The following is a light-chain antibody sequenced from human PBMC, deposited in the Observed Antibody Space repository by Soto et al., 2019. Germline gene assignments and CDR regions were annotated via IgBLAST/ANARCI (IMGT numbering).Light chain of an antibody. CDR3: QQYGGWT. J-gene: IGKJ1*01. Sequence: EIVVTQSPGTLSVSPGERASLSCRASQSISSNYLAWYQQKPGQAPSLLIYGASSRATGIPDRFSGSGSGTDFTLTISSLEPEDSAIYYCQQYGGWTFGQGTKVEVK. CDR2: GAS. CDR1: QSISSNY. V-gene: IGKV3-20*01.